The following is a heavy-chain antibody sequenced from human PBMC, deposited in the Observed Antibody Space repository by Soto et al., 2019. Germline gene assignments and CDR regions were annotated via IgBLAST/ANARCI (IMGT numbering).Heavy chain of an antibody. CDR3: AKDCRPYCGCDCYPSWDY. D-gene: IGHD2-21*02. V-gene: IGHV3-23*01. Sequence: EVQLLESGGGLVQPGGSLRLSCAASGFTFSSYAMSWVRQAPGKGLEWVSAISGSGGSTYYADSVKGRFTISRDNSKNTLYLQMNSLRAEDTAVYYCAKDCRPYCGCDCYPSWDYWGQGTLVTVSS. J-gene: IGHJ4*02. CDR1: GFTFSSYA. CDR2: ISGSGGST.